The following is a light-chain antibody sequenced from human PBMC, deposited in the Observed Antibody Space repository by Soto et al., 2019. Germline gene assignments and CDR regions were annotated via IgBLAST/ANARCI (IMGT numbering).Light chain of an antibody. CDR1: QSVGSNY. Sequence: EIVMTQSPGTLSLSPGETATLSCRASQSVGSNYLARYQQKPGQAPRLLIYGSSSRATGIPDRFSGSGSGTDFTLTISRLEPEDFAVYYCQQYGTSRRTFGEGTKVEVK. CDR2: GSS. V-gene: IGKV3-20*01. J-gene: IGKJ1*01. CDR3: QQYGTSRRT.